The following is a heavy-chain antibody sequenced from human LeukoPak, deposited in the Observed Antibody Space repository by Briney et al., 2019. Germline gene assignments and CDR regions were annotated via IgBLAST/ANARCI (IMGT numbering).Heavy chain of an antibody. CDR3: ARAPAAVRGASDH. V-gene: IGHV1-69*05. CDR2: IIPIFGTA. J-gene: IGHJ5*02. Sequence: SVTVSFTASAGTFTSYAISWVRHAPAQGLEWMGGIIPIFGTANDAQKFQGRVTITTDESTSTAYMELSRLRSEDRAVYYCARAPAAVRGASDHWGQGTLVTVSS. CDR1: AGTFTSYA. D-gene: IGHD3-10*02.